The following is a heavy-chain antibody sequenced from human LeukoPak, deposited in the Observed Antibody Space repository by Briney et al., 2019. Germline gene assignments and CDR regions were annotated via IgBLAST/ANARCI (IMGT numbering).Heavy chain of an antibody. CDR2: MWYSGST. V-gene: IGHV4-39*01. CDR3: ARGRGYCSGGSCYSYYYYGMDV. CDR1: GGSISSSSYY. Sequence: SETLSLTCTVSGGSISSSSYYWGWIRQPPGKGLEWFGSMWYSGSTYYNPSLKSRVTISVDTSKNQFSLKLSSVTAADTAVYYCARGRGYCSGGSCYSYYYYGMDVWGQGTTVTVSS. D-gene: IGHD2-15*01. J-gene: IGHJ6*02.